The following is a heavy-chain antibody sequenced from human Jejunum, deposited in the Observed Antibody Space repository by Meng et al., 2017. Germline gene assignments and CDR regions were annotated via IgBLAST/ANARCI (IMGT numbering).Heavy chain of an antibody. J-gene: IGHJ4*02. Sequence: GGSLRLSCAASGFIVSSNHMNWVRQAPGKGLEWVSVIYSGGTTYYADSVKGRFTISRDNSKNTLYLQMNDLRTEDTAVYYCARETGSYRLLDWGQGTLVTVSS. CDR1: GFIVSSNH. D-gene: IGHD1-26*01. CDR3: ARETGSYRLLD. CDR2: IYSGGTT. V-gene: IGHV3-53*01.